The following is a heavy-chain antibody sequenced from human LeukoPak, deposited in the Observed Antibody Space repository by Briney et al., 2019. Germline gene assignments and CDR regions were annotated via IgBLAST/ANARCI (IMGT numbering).Heavy chain of an antibody. CDR2: ISGSGGST. Sequence: GGSLRLSCAASGFTFSSDAMSWVRQAPGKGLEWVSTISGSGGSTYYADSVKGRFTISRDNSKSTLYLQINSLRAEDTAVYYCAKSGYNRFDYWGQGTLVTVSS. D-gene: IGHD5-24*01. J-gene: IGHJ4*02. CDR3: AKSGYNRFDY. V-gene: IGHV3-23*01. CDR1: GFTFSSDA.